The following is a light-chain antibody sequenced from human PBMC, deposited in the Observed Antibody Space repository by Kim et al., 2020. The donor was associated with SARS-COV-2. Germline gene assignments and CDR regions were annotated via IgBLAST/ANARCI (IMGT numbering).Light chain of an antibody. CDR2: GAS. CDR1: QSVRRN. Sequence: EIVMTQSPATLSVSPGERATLSCRASQSVRRNLAWYQQKPGQAPRLIIYGASTRATGIPDRFSGNGSGTEFTLTISNLPSEDFAVYYCQQDNKWHRFGFGGGTKVDIK. V-gene: IGKV3-15*01. CDR3: QQDNKWHRFG. J-gene: IGKJ4*01.